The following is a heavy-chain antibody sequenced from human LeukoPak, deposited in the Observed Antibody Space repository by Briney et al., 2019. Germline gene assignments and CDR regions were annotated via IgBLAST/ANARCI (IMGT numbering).Heavy chain of an antibody. J-gene: IGHJ6*02. CDR1: GGSISGYY. CDR2: IYYSGST. CDR3: ARDRAVTTSPPYYYYGMDV. D-gene: IGHD4-17*01. Sequence: PSETLSLTCTVSGGSISGYYWSWSRQPPGKGLEWIGYIYYSGSTNYNPSLKSRVTISVDTSKNQFSLKLSSVTAADTAVYYCARDRAVTTSPPYYYYGMDVWGQGTTVTVSS. V-gene: IGHV4-59*01.